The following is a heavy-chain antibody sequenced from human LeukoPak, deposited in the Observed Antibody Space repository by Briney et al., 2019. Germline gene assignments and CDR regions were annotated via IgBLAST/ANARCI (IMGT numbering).Heavy chain of an antibody. V-gene: IGHV3-48*04. CDR2: ISSSSRTK. D-gene: IGHD5/OR15-5a*01. J-gene: IGHJ4*02. CDR1: GGTFSSYS. CDR3: ACQSSGRSTRTSDI. Sequence: GGSLRLSCATPGGTFSSYSLNWVRQAPGKGLEWVSYISSSSRTKYYADSVKGRFIISRDNANNSLYLQMNSLRAEDTALYYCACQSSGRSTRTSDIWGQGTLVTVSS.